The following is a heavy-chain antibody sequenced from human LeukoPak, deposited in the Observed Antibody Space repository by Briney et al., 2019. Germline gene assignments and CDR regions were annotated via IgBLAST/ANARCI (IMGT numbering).Heavy chain of an antibody. Sequence: GGSLRLSCAASGFTFSSYSMNWVRQAPGKGLEWVSSISSSSSYIYYADSVKGRFTISRDNAKNSLYLQMNSLRAEDTAVYYCAKAGQGVNYYYMDVWGKGTTVTVSS. D-gene: IGHD3-10*01. J-gene: IGHJ6*03. CDR3: AKAGQGVNYYYMDV. CDR2: ISSSSSYI. CDR1: GFTFSSYS. V-gene: IGHV3-21*01.